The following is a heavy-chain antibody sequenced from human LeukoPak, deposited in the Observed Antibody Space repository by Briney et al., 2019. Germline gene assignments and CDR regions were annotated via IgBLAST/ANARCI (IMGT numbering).Heavy chain of an antibody. Sequence: SETLSLTCTVSGGSISSYYWSWIRQPAGKGLEWIGRVYPGESSEYNPPLKSRVTMSVDTSKNQFSLKVNSVTAADTAVYYCARVERGGLDYWGQGTLVTVSS. CDR1: GGSISSYY. V-gene: IGHV4-4*07. CDR3: ARVERGGLDY. J-gene: IGHJ4*02. D-gene: IGHD3-10*01. CDR2: VYPGESS.